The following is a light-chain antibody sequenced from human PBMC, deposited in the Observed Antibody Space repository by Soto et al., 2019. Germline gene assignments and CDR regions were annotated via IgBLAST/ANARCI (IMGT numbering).Light chain of an antibody. CDR3: QQYNNWPQT. J-gene: IGKJ1*01. Sequence: EAVLTQSPATLSASPGEGATLPCRASQKVATNLAWYQQRPGQAPRLLIYGASKMASGLPARFRGSGSGTEFTLTITSLQSEDFAVYYCQQYNNWPQTFGQGTKVESK. CDR2: GAS. CDR1: QKVATN. V-gene: IGKV3-15*01.